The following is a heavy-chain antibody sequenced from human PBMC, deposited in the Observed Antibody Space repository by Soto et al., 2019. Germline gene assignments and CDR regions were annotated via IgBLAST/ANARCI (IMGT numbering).Heavy chain of an antibody. V-gene: IGHV4-59*01. CDR1: GGSISSYC. Sequence: SETLSLTCTVSGGSISSYCWGWIRQPPGKGLEWIGDVSYSGSTSYNPSLESRITISVDTSKSQFSLKVTSVTAADTAVYYCARVGGSRTTGFDYWGQGTLVTVSS. J-gene: IGHJ4*02. D-gene: IGHD1-1*01. CDR2: VSYSGST. CDR3: ARVGGSRTTGFDY.